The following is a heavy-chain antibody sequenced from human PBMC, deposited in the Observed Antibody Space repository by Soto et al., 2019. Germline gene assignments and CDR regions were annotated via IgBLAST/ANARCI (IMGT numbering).Heavy chain of an antibody. CDR1: GFTFSSYG. CDR3: ARQSIVVVPAARHAFDI. V-gene: IGHV3-30*03. J-gene: IGHJ3*02. CDR2: ISYDGSNK. D-gene: IGHD2-2*01. Sequence: PGGSLRLSCAASGFTFSSYGMHWVRQAPGKGLEWVAVISYDGSNKYYADSVKGRFTISRDNSKNTLYLQMNSLRAEDTAVYYCARQSIVVVPAARHAFDIWGQGTMVNVSS.